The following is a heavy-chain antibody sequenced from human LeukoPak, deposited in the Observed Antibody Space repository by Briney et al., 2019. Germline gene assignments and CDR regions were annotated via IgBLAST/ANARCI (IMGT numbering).Heavy chain of an antibody. CDR3: ATVAAAGTDDY. V-gene: IGHV4-34*01. Sequence: SETLSLTCAVYGGSFSGYYWSWIRQPPGKGLEWIGEINRSGSTNYNPSLKSRVTISVDTSKNQFSLKLSSVTAADTAVYYCATVAAAGTDDYWGQGTLVTVSS. D-gene: IGHD6-13*01. CDR2: INRSGST. J-gene: IGHJ4*02. CDR1: GGSFSGYY.